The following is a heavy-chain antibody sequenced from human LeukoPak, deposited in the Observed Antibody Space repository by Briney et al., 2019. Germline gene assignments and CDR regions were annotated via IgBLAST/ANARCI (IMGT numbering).Heavy chain of an antibody. V-gene: IGHV3-21*01. Sequence: PGGSLRLSCAASGFTFSTYAMSWVRQAPGKGLEWVSSISTSSNIYYADSVKGRFTVSRDNAKNSVYLQTNSLRAEDTAVYYCARDRSYVGFDYWGQGTLVTVSS. CDR3: ARDRSYVGFDY. CDR1: GFTFSTYA. D-gene: IGHD4-23*01. CDR2: ISTSSNI. J-gene: IGHJ4*02.